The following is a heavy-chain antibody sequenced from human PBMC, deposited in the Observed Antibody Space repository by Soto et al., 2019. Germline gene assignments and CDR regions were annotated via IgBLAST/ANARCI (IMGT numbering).Heavy chain of an antibody. CDR3: ARGSIAARQSDY. D-gene: IGHD6-6*01. J-gene: IGHJ4*02. Sequence: GASVKVSCKASGGTFSSYAISWVRQAPGQGLEWMGGIIPIFGTANYAQKFQGRVTITAGESTSTAYMELSSLRSEDTAVYYCARGSIAARQSDYWGQGTLVTVSS. CDR1: GGTFSSYA. CDR2: IIPIFGTA. V-gene: IGHV1-69*13.